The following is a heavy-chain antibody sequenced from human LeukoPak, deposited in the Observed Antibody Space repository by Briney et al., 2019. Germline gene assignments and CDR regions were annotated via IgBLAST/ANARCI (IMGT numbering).Heavy chain of an antibody. D-gene: IGHD6-13*01. CDR3: AKDPRPGIAAASFDY. CDR2: ISYDGSNK. J-gene: IGHJ4*02. Sequence: GRSLRLSCAASGFTFSSYAMHWVRQAPGKGLEWVAVISYDGSNKYYADSVKGRFTISRDNSKNTLYLQMNSLRAEDTAVYYCAKDPRPGIAAASFDYWGQGTLVTVSS. CDR1: GFTFSSYA. V-gene: IGHV3-30-3*01.